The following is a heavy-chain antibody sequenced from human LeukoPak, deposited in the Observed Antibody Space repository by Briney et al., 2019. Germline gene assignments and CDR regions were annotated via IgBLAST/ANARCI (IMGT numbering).Heavy chain of an antibody. CDR2: INHSGGT. J-gene: IGHJ5*02. Sequence: PSETLSLTCAVYGESFSGYYWSWIRQPPGKGLEWIGEINHSGGTNYNPSLKSRVTISVDTSKNQFSLKLSSVTAADTAVYYCARLRPDSGSYYSWFDPWGQGTLVTVSS. D-gene: IGHD1-26*01. CDR3: ARLRPDSGSYYSWFDP. V-gene: IGHV4-34*01. CDR1: GESFSGYY.